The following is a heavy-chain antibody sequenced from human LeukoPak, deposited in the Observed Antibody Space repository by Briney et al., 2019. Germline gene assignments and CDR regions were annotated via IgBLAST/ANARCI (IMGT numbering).Heavy chain of an antibody. CDR1: GFTFSNYA. CDR2: ISSSGPKT. Sequence: GGSLRLSCAASGFTFSNYAMTWVRQAPGKGLEWVSAISSSGPKTYYADSVKGRFTISRDNSKNTLYLQMNNLRVDDTAVYYCAIGLYGGPFDYWGQGTLVTVSS. D-gene: IGHD4-17*01. CDR3: AIGLYGGPFDY. J-gene: IGHJ4*02. V-gene: IGHV3-23*01.